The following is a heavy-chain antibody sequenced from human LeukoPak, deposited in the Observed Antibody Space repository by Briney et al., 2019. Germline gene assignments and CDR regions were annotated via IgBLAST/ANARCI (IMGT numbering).Heavy chain of an antibody. V-gene: IGHV3-21*01. D-gene: IGHD2-2*02. Sequence: GGSLRLSCAASGFTFSSYSMNWVRQAPGKGLEWVSSISSSSSYIYYADSVKGRFTISRDNAKNSLYLQMNSLRAEDTAVYYGARAISTNYYHYRMDACLQGTKTTVSS. CDR2: ISSSSSYI. CDR3: ARAISTNYYHYRMDA. J-gene: IGHJ6*01. CDR1: GFTFSSYS.